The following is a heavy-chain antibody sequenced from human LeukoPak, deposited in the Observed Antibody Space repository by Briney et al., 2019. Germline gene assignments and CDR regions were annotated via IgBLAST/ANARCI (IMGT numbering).Heavy chain of an antibody. CDR3: ARVVEHDYSDYYLDY. V-gene: IGHV3-53*01. Sequence: GGSLRLSCAASGFTVSSNDMSWVRQAPGKGLEWVSVIYSGGSPYYADSVKGRFTISRDNSKNTLYLQMNSLRAEDTAVYYCARVVEHDYSDYYLDYWGQGTLVTVSS. CDR1: GFTVSSND. CDR2: IYSGGSP. J-gene: IGHJ4*02. D-gene: IGHD4-11*01.